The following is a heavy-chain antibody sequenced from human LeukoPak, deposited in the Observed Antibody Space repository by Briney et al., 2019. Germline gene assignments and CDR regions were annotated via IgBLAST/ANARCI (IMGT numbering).Heavy chain of an antibody. V-gene: IGHV5-10-1*01. CDR3: ARLVVGTAMVPAFAY. D-gene: IGHD5-18*01. Sequence: GESLRISCRGSGYSFTSYWISWVRQMPGKGLEWMGRIDPSDSYTNYSPSFQGHVAISADKSISTAYLQWSSLKASDTAMYYCARLVVGTAMVPAFAYWGQGSLVTASS. CDR2: IDPSDSYT. J-gene: IGHJ4*02. CDR1: GYSFTSYW.